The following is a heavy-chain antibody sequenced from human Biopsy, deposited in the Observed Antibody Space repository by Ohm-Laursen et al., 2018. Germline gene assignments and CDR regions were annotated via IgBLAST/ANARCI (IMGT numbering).Heavy chain of an antibody. D-gene: IGHD3-3*01. V-gene: IGHV1-18*01. J-gene: IGHJ4*02. CDR1: GYTFTNYG. CDR3: ARDRFPHVTIFGLVTLEY. CDR2: ITAYNGDA. Sequence: ASVKVSCKASGYTFTNYGITWVRQAPGQGLEWMGWITAYNGDASYAQNLQGRVTMTKDTSTSTAYMELRSLRSDDTAVYYCARDRFPHVTIFGLVTLEYWGQGTLVTVSS.